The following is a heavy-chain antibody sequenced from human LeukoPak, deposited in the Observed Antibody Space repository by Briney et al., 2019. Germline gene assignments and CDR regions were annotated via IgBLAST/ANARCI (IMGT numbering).Heavy chain of an antibody. CDR1: GLTFRNYW. CDR2: IHQDGIDK. Sequence: GGSLRLSCAASGLTFRNYWMSWVRQAPGKGLEWVANIHQDGIDKYYVDSVKGRFTISRDNAKSSLSLQMNRLSVDDTAVYYCVSGDYSSGWRFYDYWGQGTRVTVSS. D-gene: IGHD6-19*01. CDR3: VSGDYSSGWRFYDY. J-gene: IGHJ4*02. V-gene: IGHV3-7*01.